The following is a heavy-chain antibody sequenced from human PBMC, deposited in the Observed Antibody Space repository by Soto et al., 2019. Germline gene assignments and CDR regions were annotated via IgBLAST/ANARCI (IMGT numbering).Heavy chain of an antibody. J-gene: IGHJ6*02. CDR1: GYTFTSYA. Sequence: QVQLVQSGAEVKKPGASVKVSCKASGYTFTSYAMHWVRQAPGQRLEWMGWINAGNGNTKYSQKFQGRVTITRDTAASTAYMELSSLRSEDTAVYYCARSSLTTCLFVDYYGMDVWGQGTTVTVSS. CDR3: ARSSLTTCLFVDYYGMDV. V-gene: IGHV1-3*01. CDR2: INAGNGNT. D-gene: IGHD4-4*01.